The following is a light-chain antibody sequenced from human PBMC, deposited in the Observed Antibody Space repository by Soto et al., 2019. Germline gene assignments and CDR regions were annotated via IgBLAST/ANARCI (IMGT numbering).Light chain of an antibody. CDR3: QQFGNSRYT. CDR1: QSLISDN. J-gene: IGKJ2*01. V-gene: IGKV3-20*01. Sequence: EIVLRKSPGTLFWSPGETATLSCGPSQSLISDNLAWYQQIPGQVPRVLINGESTRAAGIPDRFSGSGSGTDFTLTITRLEPEDFAVYYCQQFGNSRYTFGQGTKLEIK. CDR2: GES.